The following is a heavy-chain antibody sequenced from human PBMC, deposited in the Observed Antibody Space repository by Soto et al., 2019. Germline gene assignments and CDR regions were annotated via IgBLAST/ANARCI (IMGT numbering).Heavy chain of an antibody. CDR2: INHSGST. CDR1: GGSFSGYY. J-gene: IGHJ4*02. CDR3: ARRRRWYPYDY. D-gene: IGHD6-13*01. Sequence: QVQLQQWGAGLLKPSETLSLTCAVYGGSFSGYYWSWIRQPPGKGLEWIGKINHSGSTNYNPSLKFRVTISVDMSENPFSLKLSSVTAAYTAVYYFARRRRWYPYDYGRQGTLVPVSS. V-gene: IGHV4-34*01.